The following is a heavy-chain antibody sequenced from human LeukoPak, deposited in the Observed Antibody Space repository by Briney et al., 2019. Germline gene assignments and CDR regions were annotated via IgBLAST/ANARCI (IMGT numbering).Heavy chain of an antibody. CDR3: VRETYYRDSSGYEVIGNFDY. Sequence: GRSLRLSCAASGFTFRTYAIHWVRQAPGKGLEWVAVVSSDGNTKFYGDSVKGRFIISRDNSENTLFLQMNSLRPEDTAVYYCVRETYYRDSSGYEVIGNFDYWGQGTLVAVSS. J-gene: IGHJ4*02. V-gene: IGHV3-30-3*01. D-gene: IGHD3-22*01. CDR2: VSSDGNTK. CDR1: GFTFRTYA.